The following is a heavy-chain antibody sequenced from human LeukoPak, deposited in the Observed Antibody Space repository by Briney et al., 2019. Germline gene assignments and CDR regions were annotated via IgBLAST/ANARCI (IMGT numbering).Heavy chain of an antibody. J-gene: IGHJ6*02. CDR2: ISYGGDST. Sequence: GASLRLSCAASGFAVGSYTMAWVRQDPGKGLEWVSAISYGGDSTPYADAGKGPFTHPQDNSKNILILQMNSLRAEDPALYYCAKDRQWMDGMDVWGQGTTVTVS. CDR3: AKDRQWMDGMDV. V-gene: IGHV3-23*01. CDR1: GFAVGSYT. D-gene: IGHD6-19*01.